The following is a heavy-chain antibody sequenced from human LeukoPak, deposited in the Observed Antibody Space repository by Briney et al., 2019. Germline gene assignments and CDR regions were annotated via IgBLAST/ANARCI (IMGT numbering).Heavy chain of an antibody. J-gene: IGHJ6*02. CDR3: AKGPSDIVVSYYGMDV. V-gene: IGHV3-23*01. D-gene: IGHD5-12*01. CDR1: GFTFSSYA. Sequence: GGSLRLSCAASGFTFSSYAMSWVRQAPGKGLEWVSVISGGGYSTYYAASVKGRFTISRDNSKNTLYLQMNSLGAEDTAVYYCAKGPSDIVVSYYGMDVWGQGTTVTVSS. CDR2: ISGGGYST.